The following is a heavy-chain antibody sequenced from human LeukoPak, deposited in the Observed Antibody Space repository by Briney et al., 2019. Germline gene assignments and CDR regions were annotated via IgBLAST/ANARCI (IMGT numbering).Heavy chain of an antibody. CDR1: GYTFTDYG. D-gene: IGHD3-22*01. CDR2: ISGSNVNT. J-gene: IGHJ3*01. Sequence: ASVKVSCKASGYTFTDYGVSWVRQAPGQGLEWMGWISGSNVNTNYEQKVQGRVTMTRNTSISTAYMELSSLRSEDTAVYYCAVYYFNSSGYVPFWGQGTMVTVSS. V-gene: IGHV1-18*01. CDR3: AVYYFNSSGYVPF.